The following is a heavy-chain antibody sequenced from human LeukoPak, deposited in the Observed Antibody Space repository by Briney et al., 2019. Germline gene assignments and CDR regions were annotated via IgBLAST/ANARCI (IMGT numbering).Heavy chain of an antibody. V-gene: IGHV3-30-3*01. CDR3: ATVSGRYSSSWYDAYFDY. J-gene: IGHJ4*02. D-gene: IGHD6-13*01. CDR1: GFTFSSYA. CDR2: ISYDGSNK. Sequence: TGGSLRLSCAASGFTFSSYAMHWVRQDPGKGLEWVAVISYDGSNKYYADSVKGRFTISRDNSKNTLYLQMNSLRAEDTAVYYCATVSGRYSSSWYDAYFDYWGQGTLVTVSS.